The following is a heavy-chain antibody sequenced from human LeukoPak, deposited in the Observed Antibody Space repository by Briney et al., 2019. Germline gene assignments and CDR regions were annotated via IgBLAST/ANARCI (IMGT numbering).Heavy chain of an antibody. CDR3: ARDSDSSGYTEVAFDY. J-gene: IGHJ4*02. D-gene: IGHD3-22*01. V-gene: IGHV4-39*07. Sequence: SETLSLTCTVSGGSISSSSYYWGWIRQPPGKGLEWIGSIYYSGSTYYNPSLKSRVTISVDTSKNQFSLKLSSVTAADTAVYYCARDSDSSGYTEVAFDYWGQGTLVTVSS. CDR2: IYYSGST. CDR1: GGSISSSSYY.